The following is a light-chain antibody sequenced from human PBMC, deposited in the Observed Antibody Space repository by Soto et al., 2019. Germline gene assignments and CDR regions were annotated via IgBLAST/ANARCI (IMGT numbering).Light chain of an antibody. J-gene: IGKJ4*01. CDR2: GAS. CDR3: QQYNDWPPLT. CDR1: QSITTN. Sequence: EKVLTQSPVTLSVSLGERATLSCRASQSITTNLAWYQQKPGQAPRLLIFGASNRATGIPARFSGSGSGTEFSLTISSLQSEDSAIYYYQQYNDWPPLTFGGGTNVEI. V-gene: IGKV3-15*01.